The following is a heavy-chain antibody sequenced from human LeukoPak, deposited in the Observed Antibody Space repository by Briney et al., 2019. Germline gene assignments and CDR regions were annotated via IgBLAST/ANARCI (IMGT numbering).Heavy chain of an antibody. CDR2: IYYSGST. CDR1: GGSISSYY. D-gene: IGHD3-22*01. CDR3: ARLNYDSSGYYYWD. J-gene: IGHJ4*02. Sequence: SETLSLTCTVSGGSISSYYWSWIRQPPGKGLEWIGYIYYSGSTNYNPSLKSRVTISVDTSKNQFSLKLTSVTAADTAVYYCARLNYDSSGYYYWDWGQGTLVAVSS. V-gene: IGHV4-59*01.